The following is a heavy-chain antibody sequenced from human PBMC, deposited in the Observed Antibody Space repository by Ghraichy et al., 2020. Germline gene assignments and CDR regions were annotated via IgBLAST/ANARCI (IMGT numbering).Heavy chain of an antibody. Sequence: SETLSLTCAVYGGSFSDYYWSWIRQPPGKGLEYVGEVDHTGRTDHNPSLRSRISMSVHTSSNQFSLKLTSVTAADAAVYYCARATIRDGMDVWGQGTTVIVSS. CDR1: GGSFSDYY. CDR3: ARATIRDGMDV. J-gene: IGHJ6*02. V-gene: IGHV4-34*01. CDR2: VDHTGRT. D-gene: IGHD5-12*01.